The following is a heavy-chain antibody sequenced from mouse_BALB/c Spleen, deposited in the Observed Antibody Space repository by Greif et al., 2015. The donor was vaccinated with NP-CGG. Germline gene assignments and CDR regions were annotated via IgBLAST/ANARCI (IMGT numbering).Heavy chain of an antibody. CDR2: ILPGSGST. Sequence: VQLVESGAELMKPGASVKISCKATGYTFSSYWIEWVKQRPGHGLEWIGEILPGSGSTNYNEKFKGKATFTADTSSNTAYMQLSSLTSEDSAVYYCAREGNYYGNYAWFAYWGQGTLVTVSA. CDR3: AREGNYYGNYAWFAY. CDR1: GYTFSSYW. V-gene: IGHV1-9*01. D-gene: IGHD2-1*01. J-gene: IGHJ3*01.